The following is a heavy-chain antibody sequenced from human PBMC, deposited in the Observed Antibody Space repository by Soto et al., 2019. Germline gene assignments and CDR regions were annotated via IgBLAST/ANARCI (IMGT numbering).Heavy chain of an antibody. Sequence: SETLSLTCTVSGGSISSYYWSWIRQPPGKGLEWMGYIYYSGSTNYNPSLKSRVTISVDTSKNQFSLKLSSVSAADTAVYYCARAGYSSDDVDYSGWGTVLIVYS. D-gene: IGHD6-19*01. J-gene: IGHJ4*02. CDR1: GGSISSYY. V-gene: IGHV4-59*01. CDR2: IYYSGST. CDR3: ARAGYSSDDVDY.